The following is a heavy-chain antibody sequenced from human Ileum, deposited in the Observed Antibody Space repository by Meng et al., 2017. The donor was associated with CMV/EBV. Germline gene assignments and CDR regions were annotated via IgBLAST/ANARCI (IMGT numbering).Heavy chain of an antibody. CDR2: INNRGST. J-gene: IGHJ4*02. D-gene: IGHD3-3*01. CDR3: ARASPQRRFLSY. Sequence: QVPPQQWGAGQLKPSETLSLVCAVQNSAFSDYYWTWIRQSPGKGLEWIGEINNRGSTNYTPSLKSRVTISIDTSRNQFSLKLTSMTAADTAVYYCARASPQRRFLSYWGQGTLVTVSS. V-gene: IGHV4-34*01. CDR1: NSAFSDYY.